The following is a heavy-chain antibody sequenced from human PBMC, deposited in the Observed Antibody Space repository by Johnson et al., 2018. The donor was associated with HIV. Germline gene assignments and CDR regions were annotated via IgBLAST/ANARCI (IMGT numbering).Heavy chain of an antibody. V-gene: IGHV3-20*04. J-gene: IGHJ3*02. Sequence: VQLVESGGGVVQPGGSLRLSCAASGFTFSSYWMSWVRQAPGKGLEWVSGISWNSGSIGYADSVQGRFTISRDNAKKSLYLQVNSLRGEDTALYYCARDVKYYDSSGYYSDAFDIWGQGTLVTVSS. CDR3: ARDVKYYDSSGYYSDAFDI. CDR2: ISWNSGSI. CDR1: GFTFSSYW. D-gene: IGHD3-22*01.